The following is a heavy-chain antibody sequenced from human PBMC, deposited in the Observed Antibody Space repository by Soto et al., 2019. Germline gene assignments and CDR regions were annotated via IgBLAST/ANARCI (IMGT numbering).Heavy chain of an antibody. Sequence: QVQLVESGGGVVQPGRSLRLSCAASGFTFSSYGMHWVRQAPGKGLEWVAVISYDGSNKYYADSVKGRFTISRDNSKNTLYLQMNSLRAEDTAVYYCAKDGGGVIKGNWFDPWGQGTLVTVSS. CDR3: AKDGGGVIKGNWFDP. D-gene: IGHD3-10*01. V-gene: IGHV3-30*18. CDR1: GFTFSSYG. CDR2: ISYDGSNK. J-gene: IGHJ5*02.